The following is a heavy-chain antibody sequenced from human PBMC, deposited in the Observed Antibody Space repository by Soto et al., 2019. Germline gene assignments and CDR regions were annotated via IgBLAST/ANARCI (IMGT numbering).Heavy chain of an antibody. CDR3: ARSLRITIFGVVIAVWFDP. V-gene: IGHV4-39*01. J-gene: IGHJ5*02. D-gene: IGHD3-3*01. Sequence: QLQLQESGPGLVKPSETLSLTCTVSGGSISSSSYYWGWIRQPPGKGLEWIGSIYYSGSTYYNPSLKSRVTISVDTSKNQFSLKLSSVNAADTAVYYCARSLRITIFGVVIAVWFDPWGQGTLVTVSS. CDR1: GGSISSSSYY. CDR2: IYYSGST.